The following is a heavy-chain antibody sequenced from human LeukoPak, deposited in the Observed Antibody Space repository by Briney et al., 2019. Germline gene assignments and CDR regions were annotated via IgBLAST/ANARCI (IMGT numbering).Heavy chain of an antibody. D-gene: IGHD5-12*01. CDR1: GFTFNSYS. J-gene: IGHJ4*02. Sequence: GGSLRLSCAASGFTFNSYSMNWVRQAPGKGLEWVSSISSRSSYIYYTDSVKGRFTISRDNAKNSLYLQMNSLRAEDTALYYCARGSTGGYSGYDATRKNFDYWGQGTLVTVSS. CDR2: ISSRSSYI. CDR3: ARGSTGGYSGYDATRKNFDY. V-gene: IGHV3-21*01.